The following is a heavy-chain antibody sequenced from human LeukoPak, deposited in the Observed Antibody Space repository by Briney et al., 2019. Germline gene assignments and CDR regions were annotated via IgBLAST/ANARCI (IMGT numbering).Heavy chain of an antibody. CDR1: GYTFTSYG. Sequence: ASVKVSCKASGYTFTSYGISWVRQAPGQGLEWMGWISAYNGNTNYAQKLQGRVTMTTDTSTSTAYMELSSLRSEDTAVYYCARDLTYYYDSSGYYLPGPFGYWGQGTLVTVSS. CDR2: ISAYNGNT. J-gene: IGHJ4*02. V-gene: IGHV1-18*01. D-gene: IGHD3-22*01. CDR3: ARDLTYYYDSSGYYLPGPFGY.